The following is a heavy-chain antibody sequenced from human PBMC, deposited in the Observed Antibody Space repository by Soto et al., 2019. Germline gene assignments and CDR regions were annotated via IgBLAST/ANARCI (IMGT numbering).Heavy chain of an antibody. J-gene: IGHJ4*02. CDR1: GFTFSSYG. CDR3: ARDLGLYDSSGYYYGY. CDR2: IWYDGSNK. V-gene: IGHV3-33*01. D-gene: IGHD3-22*01. Sequence: PGGSLRLSCAASGFTFSSYGMHWVRQAPGKGLEWVAVIWYDGSNKYYADSVKGRFTISRDNSKNTLYLQMNSLRAEDTAVYYCARDLGLYDSSGYYYGYWGQGTLVTSPQ.